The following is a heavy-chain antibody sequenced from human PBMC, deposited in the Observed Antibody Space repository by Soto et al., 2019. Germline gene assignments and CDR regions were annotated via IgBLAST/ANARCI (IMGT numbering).Heavy chain of an antibody. J-gene: IGHJ4*02. CDR2: INPSGGST. CDR1: GYTFTSYY. V-gene: IGHV1-46*01. CDR3: ARDKYYYGSGSDLDLDY. D-gene: IGHD3-10*01. Sequence: QVQLVQSGAEVKKPGASVKVSCKASGYTFTSYYMHWVRQAPGQGLEWMGIINPSGGSTSYAQKFQGRVTMTRDTSTSTVYRELSSLRSEDTAVYYCARDKYYYGSGSDLDLDYWGQGTLVTVSS.